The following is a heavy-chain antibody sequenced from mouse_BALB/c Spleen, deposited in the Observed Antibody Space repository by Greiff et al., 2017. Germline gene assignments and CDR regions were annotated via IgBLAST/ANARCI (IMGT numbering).Heavy chain of an antibody. D-gene: IGHD2-2*01. CDR1: GYTFTSYW. J-gene: IGHJ4*01. CDR3: TRGDGYDLYAMDY. CDR2: IYPGNSDT. Sequence: GQLQQSGTVLARPGASVKMSCKASGYTFTSYWMHWVKQRPGQGLEWIGAIYPGNSDTSYNQKFKGKAKLTAVTSTSTAYMELSSLTNEDSAVYYCTRGDGYDLYAMDYWGQGTSVTVSS. V-gene: IGHV1-5*01.